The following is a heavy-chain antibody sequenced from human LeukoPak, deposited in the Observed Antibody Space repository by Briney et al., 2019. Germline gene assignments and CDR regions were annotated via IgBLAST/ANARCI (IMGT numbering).Heavy chain of an antibody. CDR2: ISAYNGNT. V-gene: IGHV1-18*01. Sequence: ASVKVSCKASGYTFTSYGISWVRQALGQGLEWMGWISAYNGNTNYAQKLQGRVTMTTDTSTSTAYMELRSLRSDDTAVYYCATSSVTAIPVDYWGQGTLVTVSS. D-gene: IGHD2-21*02. J-gene: IGHJ4*02. CDR1: GYTFTSYG. CDR3: ATSSVTAIPVDY.